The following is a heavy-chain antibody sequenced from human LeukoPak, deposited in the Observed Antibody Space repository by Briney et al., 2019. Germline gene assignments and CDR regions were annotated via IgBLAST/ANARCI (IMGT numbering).Heavy chain of an antibody. Sequence: GGSLRLSCAASGFIFSNYGMNWVRQAPGKGLEWVAAISASGSATSYADSVRGRFTISRDNTKNTLNLQMNSLRDEDTAIYYCARDSSHYLGSSDYWGQGTLVTVSS. CDR2: ISASGSAT. J-gene: IGHJ4*02. CDR3: ARDSSHYLGSSDY. V-gene: IGHV3-23*01. CDR1: GFIFSNYG. D-gene: IGHD6-6*01.